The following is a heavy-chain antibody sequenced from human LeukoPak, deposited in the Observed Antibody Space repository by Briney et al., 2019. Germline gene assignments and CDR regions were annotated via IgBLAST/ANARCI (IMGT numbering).Heavy chain of an antibody. V-gene: IGHV4-59*01. J-gene: IGHJ6*03. CDR2: IYYSGST. Sequence: PSETLSLTCTVSGGSISSYYWSWIRQPPGKGLEWLGYIYYSGSTNYNPSLKSRVTISVDTSKNQFSLKLSSVTAADTAVYYCARGLPDTYSSGWFYYYYYYMDVWGKGTTVTISS. CDR3: ARGLPDTYSSGWFYYYYYYMDV. D-gene: IGHD6-19*01. CDR1: GGSISSYY.